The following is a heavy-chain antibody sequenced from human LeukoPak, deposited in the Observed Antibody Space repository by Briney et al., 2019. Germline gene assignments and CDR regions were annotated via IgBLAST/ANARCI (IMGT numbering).Heavy chain of an antibody. Sequence: GGSLRLSCAASTFTFSTYWMTWVRQAPGKGPEVVANINQDGSVKNNVDSVKGRFTISRDNAKNSLYLQMNSLRADDTAVYYCARDPGASSFDYWGQGTLVTVSS. D-gene: IGHD1-26*01. CDR3: ARDPGASSFDY. V-gene: IGHV3-7*01. J-gene: IGHJ4*02. CDR2: INQDGSVK. CDR1: TFTFSTYW.